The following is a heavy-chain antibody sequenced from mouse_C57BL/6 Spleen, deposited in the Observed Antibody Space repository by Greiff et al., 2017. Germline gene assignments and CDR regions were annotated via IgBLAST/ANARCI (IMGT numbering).Heavy chain of an antibody. CDR1: GYTFTSYW. D-gene: IGHD2-3*01. V-gene: IGHV1-64*01. CDR3: ARDDGYTLRYFDV. J-gene: IGHJ1*03. Sequence: QVQLQQPGAELVKPGASVKLSCKASGYTFTSYWMHWVKQRPGQGLEWIGMIHPNSGSTNYNEKFKSKATLTVDKSSSTAYMQLSILTSEDSAVYCCARDDGYTLRYFDVWGTGTTVTVSS. CDR2: IHPNSGST.